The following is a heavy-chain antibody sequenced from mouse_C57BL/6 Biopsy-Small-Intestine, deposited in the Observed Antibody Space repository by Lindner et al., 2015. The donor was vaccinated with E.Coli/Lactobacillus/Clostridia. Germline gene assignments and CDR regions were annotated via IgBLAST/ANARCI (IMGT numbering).Heavy chain of an antibody. J-gene: IGHJ3*01. CDR3: ARSGYYDSSTWFAY. CDR2: ISPRTGNT. CDR1: GYTFTGYW. V-gene: IGHV1-9*01. Sequence: VQLQESGAELMKPGASVNLSCKAIGYTFTGYWIEWVKQRPGHGLEWIGEISPRTGNTFYNERFKGKATFTADTSSNTVYMQLSSLTTEDSAIYYCARSGYYDSSTWFAYWGQGTLVTVSA. D-gene: IGHD2-4*01.